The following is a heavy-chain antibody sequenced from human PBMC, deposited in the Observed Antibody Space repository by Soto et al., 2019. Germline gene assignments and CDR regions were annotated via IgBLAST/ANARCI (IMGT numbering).Heavy chain of an antibody. CDR2: IYYSGST. J-gene: IGHJ4*02. V-gene: IGHV4-30-4*01. D-gene: IGHD3-22*01. Sequence: HSETLYLTCTVSGGSVSSGDYYGSWIRQPPGKGLEWIGYIYYSGSTYYNPSLKSRVTISVDTSKNQFSLKLSSVTAADTAVYYCARWYYDSSGYYWGGYFDYWGQGTLVTVSS. CDR1: GGSVSSGDYY. CDR3: ARWYYDSSGYYWGGYFDY.